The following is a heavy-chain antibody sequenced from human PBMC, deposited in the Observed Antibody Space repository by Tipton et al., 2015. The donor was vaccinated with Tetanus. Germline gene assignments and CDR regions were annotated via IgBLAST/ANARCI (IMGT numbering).Heavy chain of an antibody. V-gene: IGHV3-74*01. CDR1: GFPFSDYW. D-gene: IGHD1-26*01. CDR3: PRDLHRQWALDL. J-gene: IGHJ5*02. CDR2: IKSDGSDT. Sequence: SLRLSCAASGFPFSDYWMHWVRQAPGKRLEWVSHIKSDGSDTHYADSVKGRFTISRDNARSTLFLYMNSLRVDDTAISFCPRDLHRQWALDLGGPGALVSVSS.